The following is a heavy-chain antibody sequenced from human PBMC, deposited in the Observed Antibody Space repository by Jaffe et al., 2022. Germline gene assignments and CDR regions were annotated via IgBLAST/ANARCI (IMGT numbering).Heavy chain of an antibody. D-gene: IGHD1-26*01. CDR1: GGSISSSSYY. V-gene: IGHV4-39*01. J-gene: IGHJ4*02. CDR2: IYYSGST. CDR3: ARQRDKPLGPQTAFDY. Sequence: QLQLQESGPGLVKPSETLSLTCTVSGGSISSSSYYWGWIRQPPGKGLEWIGSIYYSGSTYYNPSLKSRVTISVDTSKNQFSLKLSSVTAADTAVYYCARQRDKPLGPQTAFDYWGQGTLVTVSS.